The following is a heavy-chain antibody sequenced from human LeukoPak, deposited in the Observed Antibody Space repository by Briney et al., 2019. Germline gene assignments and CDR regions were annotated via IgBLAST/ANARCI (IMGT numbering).Heavy chain of an antibody. J-gene: IGHJ5*02. CDR2: IYTSGST. V-gene: IGHV4-39*07. D-gene: IGHD3/OR15-3a*01. CDR3: ARDLFWTAGGFDP. Sequence: PSETLSLTCTVSGGSIISGSYYWGWIRQPPGKGLEWIGRIYTSGSTNYNPSLKSRVTMSVDTSKNQFSLKLSSVTAADTAVYYCARDLFWTAGGFDPWGQGTLVTVSS. CDR1: GGSIISGSYY.